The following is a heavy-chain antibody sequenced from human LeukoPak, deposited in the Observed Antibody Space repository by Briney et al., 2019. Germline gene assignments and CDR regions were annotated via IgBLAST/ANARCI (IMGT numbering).Heavy chain of an antibody. D-gene: IGHD4-17*01. CDR1: GLTFSSYA. J-gene: IGHJ3*01. CDR3: AKIGAYGDYKYAFDF. Sequence: GGSLRLSCAASGLTFSSYATSWVRQAPGKGLEWVSSISNSGGSTYYADSVQGRFTISRDNSKNTLYLQINSLGAEDTAIYYCAKIGAYGDYKYAFDFWGQGTVVTVSS. CDR2: ISNSGGST. V-gene: IGHV3-23*01.